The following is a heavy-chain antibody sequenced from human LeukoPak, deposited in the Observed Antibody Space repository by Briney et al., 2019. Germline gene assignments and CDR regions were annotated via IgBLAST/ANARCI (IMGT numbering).Heavy chain of an antibody. CDR2: INHSGST. CDR3: ARGLGPKFRIPPGXXXXDP. D-gene: IGHD2-21*01. V-gene: IGHV4-34*01. J-gene: IGHJ5*02. Sequence: SETLSLTCAVYGGSFSGYYWSWIRQPPGKGLEWIGEINHSGSTNYNPSLKSRVTISVDTSKNQFSLKLSSVTAADTAVYYCARGLGPKFRIPPGXXXXDPWGQGTLXTVSS. CDR1: GGSFSGYY.